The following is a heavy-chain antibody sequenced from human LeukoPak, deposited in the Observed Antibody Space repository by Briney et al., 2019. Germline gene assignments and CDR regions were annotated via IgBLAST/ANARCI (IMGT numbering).Heavy chain of an antibody. J-gene: IGHJ4*02. V-gene: IGHV3-23*01. Sequence: WGSLRLSCAASGFTFSIYAMNWVRQAPGKGLEWVSSISSNGGGTYYADSVKGRFTISRDNSMNTLYLQINNPRVEDTAVYYCAKRYYDFPLDYWGQGTLVT. CDR1: GFTFSIYA. CDR2: ISSNGGGT. CDR3: AKRYYDFPLDY. D-gene: IGHD3-3*01.